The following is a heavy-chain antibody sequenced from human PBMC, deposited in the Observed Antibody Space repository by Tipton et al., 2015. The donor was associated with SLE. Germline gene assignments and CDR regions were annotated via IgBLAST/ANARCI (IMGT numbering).Heavy chain of an antibody. D-gene: IGHD4-11*01. CDR3: ARWSSNFATD. J-gene: IGHJ4*02. Sequence: TLSLTFTVSGGPVGSYRWSWIRQPPGKGLEWIGYIYYRGNTNYNPSLKSRVTISVDTSKNQFSLKLSSVTAADTAVYYCARWSSNFATDWGQGTLVTVSS. CDR1: GGPVGSYR. CDR2: IYYRGNT. V-gene: IGHV4-59*02.